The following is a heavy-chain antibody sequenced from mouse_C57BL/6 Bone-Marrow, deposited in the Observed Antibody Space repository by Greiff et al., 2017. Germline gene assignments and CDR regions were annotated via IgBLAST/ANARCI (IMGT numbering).Heavy chain of an antibody. J-gene: IGHJ4*01. V-gene: IGHV1-53*01. D-gene: IGHD4-1*01. CDR2: INPSNGGT. CDR1: GYTFTRYW. CDR3: ARGGKNWALAMDY. Sequence: QVQLQQPGTELVKPGASVTLSCKASGYTFTRYWMHWVKQRPGQGLEWIGNINPSNGGTNYNEKFKSKATLTVDKSSSTAYMQLSSLTSEDSAVYYCARGGKNWALAMDYWGQGTSVTVSS.